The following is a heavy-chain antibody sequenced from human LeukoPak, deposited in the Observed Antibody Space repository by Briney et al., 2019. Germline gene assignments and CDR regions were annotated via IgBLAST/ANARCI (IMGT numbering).Heavy chain of an antibody. CDR2: ISGRGDTT. Sequence: GGSLRLSCTASGFTFSNYALSWVRQAPGKGLEWVSSISGRGDTTYYADSVKGRFTISRDDSKNTLYLQMSSLRAEDTAVYYCAKEYSGGHFYFDCWGQGTLVTVSS. V-gene: IGHV3-23*01. J-gene: IGHJ4*02. CDR1: GFTFSNYA. D-gene: IGHD1-26*01. CDR3: AKEYSGGHFYFDC.